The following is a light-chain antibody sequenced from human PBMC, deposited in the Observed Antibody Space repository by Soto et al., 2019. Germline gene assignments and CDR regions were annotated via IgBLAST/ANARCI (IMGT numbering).Light chain of an antibody. J-gene: IGKJ3*01. CDR2: GTS. CDR1: QNISHF. CDR3: QQSYRSPLN. Sequence: DIQMTQSPLSLSASVGESVTITCRASQNISHFLNWYQQKPGKPPRLLIFGTSNLQSGVPSRFRGSRSATDFSLTISGPQPEDFSTYICQQSYRSPLNFGPGTRVA. V-gene: IGKV1-39*01.